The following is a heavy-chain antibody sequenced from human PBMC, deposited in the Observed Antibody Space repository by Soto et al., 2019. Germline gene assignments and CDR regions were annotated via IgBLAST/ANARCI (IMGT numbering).Heavy chain of an antibody. CDR1: GESLSDQY. J-gene: IGHJ5*02. Sequence: QVQLQQWGAGLLKPSETLFLICAVSGESLSDQYWSWIRQSPGKGLEWIGDINQYGTTNYNPSLKSRVTISADMSKNQFFLRLTSVTAADTAVYYCARGAHISGVTRCFDPWGQGTLVTVSS. CDR2: INQYGTT. D-gene: IGHD1-20*01. CDR3: ARGAHISGVTRCFDP. V-gene: IGHV4-34*01.